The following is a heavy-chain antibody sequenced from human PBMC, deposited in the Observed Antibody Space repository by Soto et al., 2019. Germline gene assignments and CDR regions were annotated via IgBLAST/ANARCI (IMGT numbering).Heavy chain of an antibody. CDR2: IFSSGST. CDR3: ARDFAYFDS. J-gene: IGHJ4*02. Sequence: PSETLSLTCTVSGGSITDYSWVWIRQPAGKGLEWIGRIFSSGSTSYNPSLKSRVSISMDTSKNQFSLNLDSVTAADTAVYFCARDFAYFDSWGQGTLVTVSS. D-gene: IGHD3-3*01. CDR1: GGSITDYS. V-gene: IGHV4-4*07.